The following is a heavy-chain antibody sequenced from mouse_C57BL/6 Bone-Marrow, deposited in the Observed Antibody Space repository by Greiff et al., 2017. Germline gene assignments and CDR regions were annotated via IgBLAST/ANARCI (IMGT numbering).Heavy chain of an antibody. CDR3: TREGLGYDGYSGFAY. CDR2: ISSGGDYI. J-gene: IGHJ3*01. Sequence: EVHLVESGEGLVKPGGSLKLSCAASGFTFSSYAMSWVRQTPEKRLEWVAYISSGGDYIDYADTVKGRFTISRDNARNTLYLHMSSLKSEDTAMYYCTREGLGYDGYSGFAYWGQGTLVTVSA. V-gene: IGHV5-9-1*02. CDR1: GFTFSSYA. D-gene: IGHD2-3*01.